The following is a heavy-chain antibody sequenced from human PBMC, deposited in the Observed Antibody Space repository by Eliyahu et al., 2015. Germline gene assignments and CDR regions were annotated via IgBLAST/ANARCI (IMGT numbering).Heavy chain of an antibody. CDR3: ARGIAARAAYGMDV. CDR2: INIDESST. Sequence: EVQLVESGGGLVQPGGSLRLSCXASGXXXSTYWMXWVXQAPGKGLVWVSRINIDESSTSYADSVKGRFTISRDNAKNTLYLQMNSLRAEDTAVYYCARGIAARAAYGMDVWGQGTTVTVSS. CDR1: GXXXSTYW. D-gene: IGHD6-6*01. J-gene: IGHJ6*02. V-gene: IGHV3-74*01.